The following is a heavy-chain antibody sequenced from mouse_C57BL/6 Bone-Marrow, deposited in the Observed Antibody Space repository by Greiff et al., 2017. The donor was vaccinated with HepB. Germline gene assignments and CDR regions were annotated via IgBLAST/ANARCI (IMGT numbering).Heavy chain of an antibody. CDR1: GFTFSSYA. J-gene: IGHJ3*01. CDR2: ISDGGSYT. D-gene: IGHD2-4*01. CDR3: ARGWGLRRFAY. V-gene: IGHV5-4*01. Sequence: EVHLVESGGGLVKPGGSLKLSCAASGFTFSSYAMSWVRQTPEKRLEWVATISDGGSYTYYPDNVKGRFTISRDNAKNNLYLQMSHLKSEDTAMYYCARGWGLRRFAYWGQGTLVTVSA.